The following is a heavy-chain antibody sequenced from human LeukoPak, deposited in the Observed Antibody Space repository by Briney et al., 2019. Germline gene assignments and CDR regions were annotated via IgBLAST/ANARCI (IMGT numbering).Heavy chain of an antibody. D-gene: IGHD6-19*01. CDR1: GGSISSYY. V-gene: IGHV4-59*01. J-gene: IGHJ4*02. CDR2: IYYSGST. CDR3: ARLRYTSAWYSDY. Sequence: SETLSLTCTVSGGSISSYYWSWIRQPPGKGLEWIGYIYYSGSTNYNPPLKSRVTISVDTSKNQFSLKLSSVTAADTAVYYCARLRYTSAWYSDYWGQGTLVTVSS.